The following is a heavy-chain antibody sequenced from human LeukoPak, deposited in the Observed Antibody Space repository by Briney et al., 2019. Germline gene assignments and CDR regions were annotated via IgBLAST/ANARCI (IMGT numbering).Heavy chain of an antibody. V-gene: IGHV3-21*01. CDR3: ARVGYCSGTNCFFYYYGMDV. CDR1: GFTFSDCS. Sequence: GGSLRLSCAASGFTFSDCSINWVRQAPGKGLEWVSSINSESDYIYYADSVKGRFTISRDNARNSLYLQMNGLRADDTAVYYCARVGYCSGTNCFFYYYGMDVWGQGTTVTVSS. D-gene: IGHD2-2*03. J-gene: IGHJ6*02. CDR2: INSESDYI.